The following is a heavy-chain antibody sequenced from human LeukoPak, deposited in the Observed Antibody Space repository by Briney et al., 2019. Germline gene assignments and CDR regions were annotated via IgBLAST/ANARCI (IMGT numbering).Heavy chain of an antibody. V-gene: IGHV3-23*01. J-gene: IGHJ3*02. CDR1: GFTFSSYA. CDR3: ARQEWLRLGSFDI. Sequence: PGGSLRLSCAASGFTFSSYAMSWVRQAPGKGLEWVSAISGSGGSTYYADSVKGRFTISRDNSKNTLYLQMNSLRAEDTAVYYCARQEWLRLGSFDIWGQGTMVTVSS. CDR2: ISGSGGST. D-gene: IGHD5-12*01.